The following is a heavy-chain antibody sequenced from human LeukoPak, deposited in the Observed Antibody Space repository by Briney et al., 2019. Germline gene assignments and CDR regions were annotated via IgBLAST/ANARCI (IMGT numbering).Heavy chain of an antibody. V-gene: IGHV3-30*18. CDR2: ISSDGSDK. CDR3: AKDPYRWLEYGTDV. CDR1: GFTFSNYG. Sequence: GGSLRLSCAASGFTFSNYGIHWVRQAPGKGLEWMALISSDGSDKYYGDSMKGRFTIPRDNSKNTLYLQMNNLRAEDTAVYYCAKDPYRWLEYGTDVWGQGTTVTVSS. J-gene: IGHJ6*02. D-gene: IGHD5-12*01.